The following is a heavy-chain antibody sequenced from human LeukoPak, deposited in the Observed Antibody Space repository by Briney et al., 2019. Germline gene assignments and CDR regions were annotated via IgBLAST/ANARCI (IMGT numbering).Heavy chain of an antibody. V-gene: IGHV4-59*01. CDR1: GGSISSYY. Sequence: SETLSLTCTVSGGSISSYYWSWIRQPPGKGLEWIGYIYYSGSTNYNPSLKSRVTISVDTSKNQFSLKLSSVTAADTAVCYCARVVYSSGYSYYFDYWGQGTLVTVSS. D-gene: IGHD3-22*01. CDR3: ARVVYSSGYSYYFDY. CDR2: IYYSGST. J-gene: IGHJ4*02.